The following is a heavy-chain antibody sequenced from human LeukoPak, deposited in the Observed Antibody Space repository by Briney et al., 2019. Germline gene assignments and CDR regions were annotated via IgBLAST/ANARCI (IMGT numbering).Heavy chain of an antibody. Sequence: GGSLRLSCAASGFTVSSNYMSWVRQAPGKGLEWVSVIYRGGSTDYADSVKGRFTISRDNSKNTLYLQVNSLRAEDTAVYYCARSMEASSYYYGMDVWGQGTTVTVCS. D-gene: IGHD2/OR15-2a*01. CDR3: ARSMEASSYYYGMDV. V-gene: IGHV3-66*01. CDR2: IYRGGST. CDR1: GFTVSSNY. J-gene: IGHJ6*02.